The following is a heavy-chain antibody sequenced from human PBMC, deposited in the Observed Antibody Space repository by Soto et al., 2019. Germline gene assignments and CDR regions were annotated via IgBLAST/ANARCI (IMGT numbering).Heavy chain of an antibody. D-gene: IGHD5-18*01. CDR1: GGSISSGGYS. CDR3: ARDLDTATYFDY. CDR2: IHHSGSS. Sequence: LSLTCAVSGGSISSGGYSWSWIRQPPGKGLEWIGFIHHSGSSYYNPSLTSRVTISVDTSKNQFSLKLDSVTAADTAVYYCARDLDTATYFDYWGHGTLVTVSS. J-gene: IGHJ4*01. V-gene: IGHV4-30-2*05.